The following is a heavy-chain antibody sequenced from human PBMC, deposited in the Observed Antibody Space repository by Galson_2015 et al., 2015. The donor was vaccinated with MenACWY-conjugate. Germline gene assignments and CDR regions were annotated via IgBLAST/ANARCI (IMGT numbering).Heavy chain of an antibody. CDR2: ISGSGGRT. Sequence: SLRLSCAASGFTFSSYAMNWVRQAPGKGLEWVSTISGSGGRTNYADSVKGRFTISRDNSKNTLYLQMNSLGAEDTAVYYCAKRGVYGSGTFYTNNWFDPWGQGTLVTVSS. CDR3: AKRGVYGSGTFYTNNWFDP. J-gene: IGHJ5*02. V-gene: IGHV3-23*01. D-gene: IGHD3-10*01. CDR1: GFTFSSYA.